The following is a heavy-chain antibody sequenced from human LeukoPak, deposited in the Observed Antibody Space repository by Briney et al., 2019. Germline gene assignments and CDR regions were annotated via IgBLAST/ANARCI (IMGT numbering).Heavy chain of an antibody. CDR1: GYTFTSYY. CDR3: ARVVGAGKEPNYYFDY. Sequence: ASVKVSCKASGYTFTSYYMHWVRQAPGQGLEWMGIINPSGGSTSYAQKFQGRVTMTRDTPTSTVYMELSSLRSEDTAVYYCARVVGAGKEPNYYFDYWGQGTLVTVSS. CDR2: INPSGGST. D-gene: IGHD1-26*01. V-gene: IGHV1-46*01. J-gene: IGHJ4*02.